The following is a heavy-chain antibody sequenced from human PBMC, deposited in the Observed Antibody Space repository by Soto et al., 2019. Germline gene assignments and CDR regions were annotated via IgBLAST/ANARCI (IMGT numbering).Heavy chain of an antibody. CDR2: INTYNGNT. CDR3: ARVIDNWFDP. J-gene: IGHJ5*02. CDR1: GYSFTSYG. V-gene: IGHV1-18*01. Sequence: ASVKVSCKASGYSFTSYGITWVRQAPGQGLEWMGWINTYNGNTNYAQKLQGRVTMTTDTSTSTAYMELRSLRSDDAAVYYCARVIDNWFDPWGQGTLVTVS.